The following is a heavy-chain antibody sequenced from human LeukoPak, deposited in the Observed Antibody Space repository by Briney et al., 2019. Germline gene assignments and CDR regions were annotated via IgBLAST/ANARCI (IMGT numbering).Heavy chain of an antibody. CDR2: IIPIFGTA. CDR3: ARGYSSSWSQLLFDY. D-gene: IGHD6-13*01. V-gene: IGHV1-69*01. CDR1: GGTFSSYA. Sequence: SVKVSCKASGGTFSSYAISWVRQAPGQGLEWMGGIIPIFGTANYAQKFRGRVTITADESTSTAYMELSSLRSEDTAVYYCARGYSSSWSQLLFDYWGQGTLVTVSS. J-gene: IGHJ4*02.